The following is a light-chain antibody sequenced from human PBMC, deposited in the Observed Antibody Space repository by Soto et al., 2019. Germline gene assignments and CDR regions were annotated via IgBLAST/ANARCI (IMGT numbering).Light chain of an antibody. CDR1: SSNIGSNT. J-gene: IGLJ2*01. CDR3: AASDDSLNGVV. Sequence: QSVLTQPPSASGTPGQRVTISCSGSSSNIGSNTVNWYQQLPGTAPKLLIYSYNQRPSGVPDRLSGSMSGTSASLAISGLQSEDEADYYCAASDDSLNGVVFGGGTKLTVL. V-gene: IGLV1-44*01. CDR2: SYN.